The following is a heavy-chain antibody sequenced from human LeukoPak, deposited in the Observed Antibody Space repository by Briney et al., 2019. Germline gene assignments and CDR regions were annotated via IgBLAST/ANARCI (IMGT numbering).Heavy chain of an antibody. Sequence: KPSETLSLTCAVSDDSFSSHYWTWIRQPPGKGLEWIGYISYIGTTNYNPSLKSRVTLSIDTSKNQFSLKLSSVTSADTAVYYCARDLVTVTKGFDIWGQGTMVSVSS. J-gene: IGHJ3*02. CDR1: DDSFSSHY. CDR2: ISYIGTT. CDR3: ARDLVTVTKGFDI. D-gene: IGHD4-17*01. V-gene: IGHV4-59*11.